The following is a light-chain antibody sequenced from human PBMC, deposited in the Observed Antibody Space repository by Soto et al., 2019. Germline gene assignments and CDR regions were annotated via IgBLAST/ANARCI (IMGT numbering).Light chain of an antibody. V-gene: IGKV3-20*01. CDR2: GAS. CDR1: QSISSNY. CDR3: QQYVSSPLA. J-gene: IGKJ2*01. Sequence: EIVLTQSPGTLSLSPGERATLSCRASQSISSNYLAWYQQKPGQAPRLLFYGASSRATGIPDRFSGSGSGTEFTLTISRLEPEDFAVYYCQQYVSSPLAFGQGTKLEIK.